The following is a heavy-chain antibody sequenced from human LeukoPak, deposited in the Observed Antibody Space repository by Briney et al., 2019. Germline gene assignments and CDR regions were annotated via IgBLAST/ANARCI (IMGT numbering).Heavy chain of an antibody. D-gene: IGHD6-13*01. CDR3: AGERPSSSWYDF. J-gene: IGHJ5*01. CDR2: IKPDGSER. CDR1: GFTFSTYW. Sequence: GGSLRLSCAASGFTFSTYWMTWVRQAPGKGLEWVANIKPDGSERYYVDSVRGRFAISGDNAKNLVYLQMNSLRAEDTAVYYCAGERPSSSWYDFWGQGTLVTVSS. V-gene: IGHV3-7*01.